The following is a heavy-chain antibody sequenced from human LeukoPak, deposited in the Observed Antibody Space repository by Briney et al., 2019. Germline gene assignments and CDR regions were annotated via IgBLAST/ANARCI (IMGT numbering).Heavy chain of an antibody. Sequence: ALVQVSCKASGYSFTGYYIHWVRQAPGQGLEWMGIINPSGGGTSYAQTFQGRVTMTRGTSTSTVYMELNSLRSEDTAVYYCARLFRSSSGYLMLDYWGQGTLVTVSS. D-gene: IGHD3-22*01. CDR1: GYSFTGYY. V-gene: IGHV1-46*01. CDR3: ARLFRSSSGYLMLDY. CDR2: INPSGGGT. J-gene: IGHJ4*02.